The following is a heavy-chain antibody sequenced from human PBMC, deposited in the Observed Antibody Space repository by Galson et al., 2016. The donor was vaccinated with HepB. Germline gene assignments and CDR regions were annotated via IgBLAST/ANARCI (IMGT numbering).Heavy chain of an antibody. Sequence: SVKVSCKASGFTFTDYAIHWVRQAPGQSLEWMGWINADNGNTKYSQNFQGSVTIIKDTSANTTYMDLSSLRSEDTAVYYCARGSGGHYAPFDYWGQGTRVTVSS. J-gene: IGHJ4*02. CDR2: INADNGNT. D-gene: IGHD1-26*01. CDR1: GFTFTDYA. V-gene: IGHV1-3*01. CDR3: ARGSGGHYAPFDY.